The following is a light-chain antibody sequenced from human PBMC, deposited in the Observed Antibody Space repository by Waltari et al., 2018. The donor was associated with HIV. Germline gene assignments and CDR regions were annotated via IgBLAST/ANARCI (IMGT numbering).Light chain of an antibody. CDR2: EVN. Sequence: QSALTQLRSASGSPGQSVPHSCSRTKPDIVNSKYFDWSQQQPGKPPKLIISEVNKRPSGVPNRFSVSKSGNTASLTVSGLQAEDEADYYCSSSAGTNDFFVLFGGGTKLTVL. V-gene: IGLV2-8*01. J-gene: IGLJ2*01. CDR1: KPDIVNSKY. CDR3: SSSAGTNDFFVL.